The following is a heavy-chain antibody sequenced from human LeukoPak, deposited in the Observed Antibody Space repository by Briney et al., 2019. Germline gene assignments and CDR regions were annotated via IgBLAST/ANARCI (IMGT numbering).Heavy chain of an antibody. Sequence: GGSLRLSCAASGFTVSSNYMSWVRQAPGKGLVWVSVTYSGGNTDYADSVKGRFTISRDNSRNTLYLQMSSLRAEDTAIYHCARQTGASTNFDNWGQGTLVTVSS. D-gene: IGHD2-2*01. CDR2: TYSGGNT. CDR3: ARQTGASTNFDN. J-gene: IGHJ4*02. CDR1: GFTVSSNY. V-gene: IGHV3-53*01.